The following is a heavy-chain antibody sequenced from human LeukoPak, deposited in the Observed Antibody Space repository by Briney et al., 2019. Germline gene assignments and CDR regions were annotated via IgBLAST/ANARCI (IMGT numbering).Heavy chain of an antibody. V-gene: IGHV3-30*04. CDR1: GFTFSSYA. CDR2: ISYDGSNK. CDR3: ARTWIQLWLLDY. D-gene: IGHD5-18*01. Sequence: PGGSLRLSCAASGFTFSSYAMHWVRQAPGKGQEWVAVISYDGSNKYYADSVKGRFTISRDNSKNTLYLQMNSLRAEDTAVYYCARTWIQLWLLDYWGQGTLVTVSS. J-gene: IGHJ4*02.